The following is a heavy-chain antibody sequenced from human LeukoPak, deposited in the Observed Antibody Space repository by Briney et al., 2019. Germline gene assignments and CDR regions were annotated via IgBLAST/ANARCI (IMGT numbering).Heavy chain of an antibody. J-gene: IGHJ4*02. CDR2: IYYSGST. CDR3: ARGGSSGYYLSY. V-gene: IGHV4-59*01. Sequence: SETLSLTCTVSGGPISSYYWSWIRQPPGKGLEWIGYIYYSGSTNYNPSLKSRVTISVDTSKNQFSLKLSSVTAADTAVYYCARGGSSGYYLSYWGQGTLVTVSS. D-gene: IGHD3-22*01. CDR1: GGPISSYY.